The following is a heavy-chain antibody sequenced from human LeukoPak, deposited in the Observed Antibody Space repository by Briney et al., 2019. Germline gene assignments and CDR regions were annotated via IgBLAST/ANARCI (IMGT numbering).Heavy chain of an antibody. J-gene: IGHJ4*02. D-gene: IGHD2-15*01. CDR3: ARGRPTEDIDY. Sequence: SETLSLTCTVSGGSIRSYYWSWIRQPPGKGLEWIGYIFYSGSTYYNPSLKSRVTISVDTSKNQFSLKLSSVTAADTAVYYCARGRPTEDIDYWGQGTLVTVSS. V-gene: IGHV4-59*12. CDR2: IFYSGST. CDR1: GGSIRSYY.